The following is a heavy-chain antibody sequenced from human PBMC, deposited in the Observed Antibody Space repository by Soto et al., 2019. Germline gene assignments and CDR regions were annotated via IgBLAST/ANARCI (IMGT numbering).Heavy chain of an antibody. J-gene: IGHJ4*02. CDR1: GFTFSRYD. CDR2: ISYDGSNK. D-gene: IGHD2-15*01. V-gene: IGHV3-30*18. CDR3: AKIFGYCSGGSCYLNDFDY. Sequence: QVQLVESGGGVVQPGRSLRLSCAASGFTFSRYDMHWVRQAPGKGLEWVAVISYDGSNKYYADSVKGRFTISRDNSKNTLYLQMNSLRAEDTAVYYCAKIFGYCSGGSCYLNDFDYWGQGTLVTVSS.